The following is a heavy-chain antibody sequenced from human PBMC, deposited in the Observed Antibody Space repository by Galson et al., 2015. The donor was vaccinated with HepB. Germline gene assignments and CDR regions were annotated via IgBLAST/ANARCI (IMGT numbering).Heavy chain of an antibody. V-gene: IGHV6-1*01. J-gene: IGHJ5*02. Sequence: CAISGDSVSSNSAARNWFRQSTSRGPEWLGRTYYRSKWYYEYDVTVRSRITITPDISRNQFSLQLYSVTPEDTAVYYCARNVYYDTSGYYYKPGWVDPWGQGTLVTVSS. D-gene: IGHD3-22*01. CDR3: ARNVYYDTSGYYYKPGWVDP. CDR2: TYYRSKWYY. CDR1: GDSVSSNSAA.